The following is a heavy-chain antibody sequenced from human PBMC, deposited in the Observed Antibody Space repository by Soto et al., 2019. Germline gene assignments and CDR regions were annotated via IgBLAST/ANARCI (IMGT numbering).Heavy chain of an antibody. CDR2: ISGSGGST. V-gene: IGHV3-23*01. CDR3: AKDPSLKPPFYYYGMDV. J-gene: IGHJ6*02. CDR1: GFTFSSYA. Sequence: GGSLRLSCAASGFTFSSYAMSWVRQAPGKGLEWVSAISGSGGSTYYADSVKGRFTISRDNSKNTLYLQMNSLRAEDTAVYYCAKDPSLKPPFYYYGMDVWGQGTTVTVSS.